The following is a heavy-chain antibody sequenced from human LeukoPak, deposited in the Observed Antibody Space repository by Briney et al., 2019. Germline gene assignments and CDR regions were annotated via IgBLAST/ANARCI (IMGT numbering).Heavy chain of an antibody. CDR1: GGSISSYY. CDR2: IYYSGST. J-gene: IGHJ4*02. Sequence: SETLSLTCTVSGGSISSYYWSWIRQPPGKGLEWIGYIYYSGSTNYNPSLKSRVTISVDTSKNLFSLKLSSVTAADTAVYYCARHAEMATITYYFDYWGQGTLVTVSS. V-gene: IGHV4-59*08. CDR3: ARHAEMATITYYFDY. D-gene: IGHD5-24*01.